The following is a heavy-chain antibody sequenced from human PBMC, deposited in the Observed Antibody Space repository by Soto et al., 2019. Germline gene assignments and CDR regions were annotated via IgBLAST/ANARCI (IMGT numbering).Heavy chain of an antibody. CDR2: INHSGRT. Sequence: PSETLSLTCAVYCGSFSGYYWNWLSQPPGKGLEWVWEINHSGRTNYNPSLKSRVTISVDTSKNQFSLNLSSVTAADTAVYYCARRLILTGYVEYYYYLGMDVWGQGTTVTVSS. CDR1: CGSFSGYY. D-gene: IGHD3-9*01. V-gene: IGHV4-34*01. J-gene: IGHJ6*02. CDR3: ARRLILTGYVEYYYYLGMDV.